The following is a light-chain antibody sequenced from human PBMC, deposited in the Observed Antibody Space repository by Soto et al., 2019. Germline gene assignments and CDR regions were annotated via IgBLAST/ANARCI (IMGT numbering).Light chain of an antibody. CDR1: QGIFSY. CDR2: AAS. J-gene: IGKJ1*01. CDR3: QQLNSYPTT. V-gene: IGKV1-9*01. Sequence: DIHLTQSPSFLSASVGDRVTITCRASQGIFSYLAWYQQKPGKAPKLLIYAASTLQSGVPSRFSGSGSGTEFTLTISSLQPADIATYYCQQLNSYPTTFGQGTNVEI.